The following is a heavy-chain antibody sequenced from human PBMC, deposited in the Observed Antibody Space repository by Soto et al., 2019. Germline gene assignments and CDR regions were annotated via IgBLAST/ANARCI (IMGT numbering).Heavy chain of an antibody. CDR2: ISYDGSNK. Sequence: QVQLVESGGGVVQPGRSLRLSCAASGFTLSSYGMHWVRQAPGKGLEWVAVISYDGSNKYYADSVKGRFTISRDNSKNXXYLQMNGVRAEDTAVYYCAKDRGWVAERDYYGMDVWGQGTTVTVSS. J-gene: IGHJ6*02. V-gene: IGHV3-30*18. CDR3: AKDRGWVAERDYYGMDV. CDR1: GFTLSSYG. D-gene: IGHD1-1*01.